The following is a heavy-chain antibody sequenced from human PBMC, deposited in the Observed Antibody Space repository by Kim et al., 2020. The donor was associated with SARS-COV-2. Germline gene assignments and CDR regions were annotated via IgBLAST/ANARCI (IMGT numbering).Heavy chain of an antibody. Sequence: SYVDAGKGRFTISRDNAKNSRYLQMNSLRAEDTAVYYCARDRYSGSYYSYWGQGTLVTVSS. V-gene: IGHV3-7*01. CDR3: ARDRYSGSYYSY. D-gene: IGHD1-26*01. J-gene: IGHJ4*02.